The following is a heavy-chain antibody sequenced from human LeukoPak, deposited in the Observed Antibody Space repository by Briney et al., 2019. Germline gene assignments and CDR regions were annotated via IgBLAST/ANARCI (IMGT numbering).Heavy chain of an antibody. CDR3: TYVISGWAFEY. CDR2: ISDGGGST. Sequence: GGSLRLSCAASGFTFSNYIMTWVRQAPGKGLEWGSGISDGGGSTYYADSVRGRFTISRDNSKTTVFLQMNSLRAEDTAVYYCTYVISGWAFEYWGQGTLVTVSS. J-gene: IGHJ4*02. V-gene: IGHV3-23*01. CDR1: GFTFSNYI. D-gene: IGHD6-19*01.